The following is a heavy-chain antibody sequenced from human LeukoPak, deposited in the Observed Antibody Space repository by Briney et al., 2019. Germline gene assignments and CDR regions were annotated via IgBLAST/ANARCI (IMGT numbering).Heavy chain of an antibody. CDR3: ARRASSSWYYDY. V-gene: IGHV4-4*07. CDR1: GGSISTYY. J-gene: IGHJ4*02. D-gene: IGHD6-13*01. Sequence: SETLSLTCTVSGGSISTYYWSWIRQPAGKGLEWIGRVYTSGSTTYNPSLKSRVSMSVDTPKNQLSLHLSSVTAADTAVYYCARRASSSWYYDYWGQGTLVTVSS. CDR2: VYTSGST.